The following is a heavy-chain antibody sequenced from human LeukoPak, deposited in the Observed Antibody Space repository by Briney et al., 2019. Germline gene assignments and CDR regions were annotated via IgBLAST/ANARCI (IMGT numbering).Heavy chain of an antibody. Sequence: ASVKVSCKASGYAFTSYGISWVRQAPGQGLEWIGWISAYNGNTNYAQKFQGRVTMTEDTSTDTAYMELSSLRSEDTAVYYCALAPHYSNYDFDYFDYWGQGTLVTVSS. CDR2: ISAYNGNT. D-gene: IGHD4-11*01. V-gene: IGHV1-18*01. CDR1: GYAFTSYG. CDR3: ALAPHYSNYDFDYFDY. J-gene: IGHJ4*02.